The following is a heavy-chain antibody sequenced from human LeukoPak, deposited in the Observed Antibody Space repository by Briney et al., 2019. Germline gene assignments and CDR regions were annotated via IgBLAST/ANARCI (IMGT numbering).Heavy chain of an antibody. J-gene: IGHJ4*02. CDR1: GGSISSYY. CDR2: IYYSGST. D-gene: IGHD3-22*01. CDR3: ARGGDSSGYYYPVFDY. Sequence: SETLSLTCTVSGGSISSYYWSWIRQPPGKGLEWIGYIYYSGSTNYNPSLKSRVTISVDTSKNQFSLKLSSVTAADTAVYYCARGGDSSGYYYPVFDYWGQGTLVTVSS. V-gene: IGHV4-59*01.